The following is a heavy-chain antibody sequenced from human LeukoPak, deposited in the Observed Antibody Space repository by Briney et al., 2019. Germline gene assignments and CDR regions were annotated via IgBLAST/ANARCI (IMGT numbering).Heavy chain of an antibody. CDR1: GGSISSYY. CDR3: ARSRPIAVAGTDYFDY. CDR2: IYTSGST. D-gene: IGHD6-19*01. V-gene: IGHV4-4*07. J-gene: IGHJ4*02. Sequence: PSETLSLTCTVSGGSISSYYWSWIRQPAGKGLEWIGRIYTSGSTNYNPSLKSRDTMSVDTSKNQFSLKLSSVTAADTAVYYCARSRPIAVAGTDYFDYWGQGTLVTVSS.